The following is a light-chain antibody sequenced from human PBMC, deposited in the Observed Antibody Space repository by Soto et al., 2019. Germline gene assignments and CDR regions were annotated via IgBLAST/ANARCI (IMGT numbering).Light chain of an antibody. CDR3: NSYAGTNIYV. Sequence: QSALTQPPSASGSPGQSVTISCTGTSSDVGGYNYVSWYQQLPGKAPKLIIYDVTKRPSGVPDRFSGSKSGNTASLTVSGLLAEDEADYYCNSYAGTNIYVFGTGTKLTVL. J-gene: IGLJ1*01. CDR1: SSDVGGYNY. CDR2: DVT. V-gene: IGLV2-8*01.